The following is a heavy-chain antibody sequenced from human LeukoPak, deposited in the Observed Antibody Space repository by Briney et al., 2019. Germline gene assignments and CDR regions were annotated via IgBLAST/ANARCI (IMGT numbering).Heavy chain of an antibody. D-gene: IGHD3-22*01. V-gene: IGHV3-33*01. CDR2: IWYDGSIK. CDR3: ARAYYYDTSATPDY. CDR1: GFTFTNYG. J-gene: IGHJ4*02. Sequence: GGSLRLSCAASGFTFTNYGMHWVRQAPGKGLEWVAVIWYDGSIKYYADSVKGRFTISRDNSKNTLYLQMNSPRADDTAVYYCARAYYYDTSATPDYWGQGTLVTVSS.